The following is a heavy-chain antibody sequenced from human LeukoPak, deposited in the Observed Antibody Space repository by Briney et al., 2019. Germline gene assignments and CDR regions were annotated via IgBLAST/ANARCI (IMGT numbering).Heavy chain of an antibody. J-gene: IGHJ5*02. CDR2: IYPGDPDT. V-gene: IGHV5-51*01. D-gene: IGHD2-2*01. CDR1: GYSFTSYW. Sequence: GESLKISCKGSGYSFTSYWIGWVRQMPGKGLEWMGIIYPGDPDTRYSPSFQGQVTISADKSISTAYLQWSSLKASDTAMYYCARTLGYCSSTSCYPNWFDPWGQGTLVTVSS. CDR3: ARTLGYCSSTSCYPNWFDP.